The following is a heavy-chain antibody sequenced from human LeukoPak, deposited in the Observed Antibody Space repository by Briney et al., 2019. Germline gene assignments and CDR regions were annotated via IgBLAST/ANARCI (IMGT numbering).Heavy chain of an antibody. CDR1: GFTFSSYA. Sequence: GGSLRLSCAASGFTFSSYAMHWVRQAPGKGLEWVAVISYDGSNKYYADSVKGRFTISRDNSKNTLHLQMNSLRAEDTAVYYCARDTYYYDSSGYYDGDWGQGTLVTVSS. CDR3: ARDTYYYDSSGYYDGD. J-gene: IGHJ4*02. CDR2: ISYDGSNK. V-gene: IGHV3-30-3*01. D-gene: IGHD3-22*01.